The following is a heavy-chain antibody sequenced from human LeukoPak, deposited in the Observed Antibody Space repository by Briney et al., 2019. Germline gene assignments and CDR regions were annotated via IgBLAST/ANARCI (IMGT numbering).Heavy chain of an antibody. J-gene: IGHJ6*02. CDR1: GFTFSSYA. Sequence: GGSLRLSCAASGFTFSSYAMSWVRQAPGRGLEWVSGISGSGGSTYFADSVKGRFTISRDNSKNTLYLQMNSPRAEDTAVYYCAKTRYGSGSSQFGMDVWGQGTTVTVSS. D-gene: IGHD3-10*01. V-gene: IGHV3-23*01. CDR3: AKTRYGSGSSQFGMDV. CDR2: ISGSGGST.